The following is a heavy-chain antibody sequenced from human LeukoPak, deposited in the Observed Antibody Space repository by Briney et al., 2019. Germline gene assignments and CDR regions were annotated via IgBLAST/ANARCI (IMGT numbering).Heavy chain of an antibody. D-gene: IGHD3-10*01. V-gene: IGHV1-2*06. Sequence: ASVKVSCKASGYAFTGYYMHWVRQAPGQGLEWMGRINPNSGGTNYAQKFQGRVTMTRDTSISTAYMELSRLRSDDTAVYYCARGGGKKAGNYYYGMDVWGQGTTVTVSS. CDR2: INPNSGGT. CDR3: ARGGGKKAGNYYYGMDV. CDR1: GYAFTGYY. J-gene: IGHJ6*02.